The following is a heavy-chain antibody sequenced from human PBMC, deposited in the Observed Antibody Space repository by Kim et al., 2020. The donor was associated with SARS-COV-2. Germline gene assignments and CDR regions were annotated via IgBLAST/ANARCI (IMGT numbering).Heavy chain of an antibody. D-gene: IGHD3-10*01. Sequence: YAQKFQGRVTMTRDTSTSTVYMELSSLRSEDTAVYYCARTKMNSGQAVYWGQGTLVTVSS. J-gene: IGHJ4*02. CDR3: ARTKMNSGQAVY. V-gene: IGHV1-46*01.